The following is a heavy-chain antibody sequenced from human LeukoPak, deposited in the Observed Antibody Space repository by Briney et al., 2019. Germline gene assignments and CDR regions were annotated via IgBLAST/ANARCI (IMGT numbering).Heavy chain of an antibody. CDR3: ARGVGATPGFWFNY. Sequence: PSETLSLTCTVSGGSISSYYWSWIRQPPGKGLEWIGYIYYSGSTNYNPSLKSRVTISVDTSKNQFSLKLSSVTAADTAVYYCARGVGATPGFWFNYWGRGTLVTVSS. V-gene: IGHV4-59*01. CDR1: GGSISSYY. J-gene: IGHJ4*02. D-gene: IGHD1-26*01. CDR2: IYYSGST.